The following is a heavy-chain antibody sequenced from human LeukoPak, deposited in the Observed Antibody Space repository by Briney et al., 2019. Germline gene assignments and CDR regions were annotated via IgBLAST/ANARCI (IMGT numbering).Heavy chain of an antibody. Sequence: ASVKVSCKASGYTFTSYGIGWVRQAPGQGLEWMGWISAYNGNTNYAQKLQGRVTMTTDTSTSTAYMELRSLRSDDTAVYYCARQVGIAVAGVFDYWGQGTLVTVSS. CDR3: ARQVGIAVAGVFDY. V-gene: IGHV1-18*01. J-gene: IGHJ4*02. D-gene: IGHD6-19*01. CDR1: GYTFTSYG. CDR2: ISAYNGNT.